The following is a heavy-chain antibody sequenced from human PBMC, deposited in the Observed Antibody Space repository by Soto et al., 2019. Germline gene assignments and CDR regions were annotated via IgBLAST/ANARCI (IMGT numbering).Heavy chain of an antibody. Sequence: SETLSLTCNVSGVSISNGNFYWNWIRQHPGKGLEWIGYIFYSGSTYSNPSLKSRVTISVDPSKNQFFLKLTSVTAADTALYYCASSSSSWYNWFDPWGQGTLVTVSS. CDR1: GVSISNGNFY. V-gene: IGHV4-31*03. CDR2: IFYSGST. J-gene: IGHJ5*02. D-gene: IGHD6-13*01. CDR3: ASSSSSWYNWFDP.